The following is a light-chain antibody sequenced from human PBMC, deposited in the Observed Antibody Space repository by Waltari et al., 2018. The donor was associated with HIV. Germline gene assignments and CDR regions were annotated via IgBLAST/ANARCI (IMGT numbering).Light chain of an antibody. CDR3: QQYNNWPIS. V-gene: IGKV3-15*01. CDR1: QSFSSD. CDR2: GAS. J-gene: IGKJ2*01. Sequence: EIVMTQSPATLSVSPGERATLSCRASQSFSSDLAWYQHKPGQAPRLLIYGASTRAAGIPARFSGSGSGTEFTLTISSLQSEDFAVYYCQQYNNWPISFGQGTKLEIK.